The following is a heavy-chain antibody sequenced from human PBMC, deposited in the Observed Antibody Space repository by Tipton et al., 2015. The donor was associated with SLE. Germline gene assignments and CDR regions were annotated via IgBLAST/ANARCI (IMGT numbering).Heavy chain of an antibody. V-gene: IGHV3-23*01. Sequence: GSLRLSCAASGFTFSNYAMSWVRQALGKGLEWVSAITGSGDRTYYIDSVKGRFTISRDNSKNTLYLQMNRLRVEDTAVYYCAGGTGAYFDHWGQGTLVTVSS. CDR3: AGGTGAYFDH. J-gene: IGHJ4*02. CDR1: GFTFSNYA. D-gene: IGHD3-16*01. CDR2: ITGSGDRT.